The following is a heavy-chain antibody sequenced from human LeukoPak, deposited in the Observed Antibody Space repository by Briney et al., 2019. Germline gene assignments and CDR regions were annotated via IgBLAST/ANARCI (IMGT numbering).Heavy chain of an antibody. V-gene: IGHV3-30*18. D-gene: IGHD1-26*01. CDR1: GFSFTTYG. CDR3: VKDRTINGRSSPFDS. Sequence: GGSLRLSCAASGFSFTTYGMHWVRQAPLKGLEWLAAISYDGRNQNYADSVKGRFTIFRDNSQNTLYLQMNSLRAEDTALYYCVKDRTINGRSSPFDSWGQGTLVTVSS. J-gene: IGHJ4*02. CDR2: ISYDGRNQ.